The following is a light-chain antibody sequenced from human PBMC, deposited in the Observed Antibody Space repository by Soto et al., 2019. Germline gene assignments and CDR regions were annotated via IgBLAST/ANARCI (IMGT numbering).Light chain of an antibody. Sequence: QSVLTQPPSVSGTPGQRVTISCSGGISNIGTNYVHWFQQLPGTAPKVLSNRDNQRPSGVPDRFSGSKSGTSASLAISGLQSEDEAEYYCAAWEDTVRSYVFGTGTTLTVL. CDR1: ISNIGTNY. V-gene: IGLV1-47*01. J-gene: IGLJ1*01. CDR2: RDN. CDR3: AAWEDTVRSYV.